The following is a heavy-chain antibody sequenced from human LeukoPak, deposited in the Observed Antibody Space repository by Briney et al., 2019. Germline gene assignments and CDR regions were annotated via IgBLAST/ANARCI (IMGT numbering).Heavy chain of an antibody. D-gene: IGHD1-26*01. CDR1: GYTLTELS. CDR3: ATTQPWEPQPAFDI. CDR2: FDPEDGET. V-gene: IGHV1-24*01. J-gene: IGHJ3*02. Sequence: GASVKVSCKVSGYTLTELSMHWVRQAPGKGLEWMGGFDPEDGETIYAQKFQGRVTMTEDTSTDTAYMVLSSLRSEDTAVYYCATTQPWEPQPAFDIWGQGTMVTVSS.